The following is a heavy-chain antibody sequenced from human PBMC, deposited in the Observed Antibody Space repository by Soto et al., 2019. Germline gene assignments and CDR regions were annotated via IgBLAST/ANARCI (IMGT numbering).Heavy chain of an antibody. CDR3: ARETNFGVGGDYYGMDV. J-gene: IGHJ6*02. CDR1: GGSISSVAYY. CDR2: IYYGGSA. Sequence: SETLSLTCTVSGGSISSVAYYWSWIRQPPGKGQEWIGYIYYGGSAYYNPSLKSRVTISVDTSKNQSSLKLSSVTAADTAGYYCARETNFGVGGDYYGMDVWGQGTTVTVS. D-gene: IGHD3-3*01. V-gene: IGHV4-30-4*02.